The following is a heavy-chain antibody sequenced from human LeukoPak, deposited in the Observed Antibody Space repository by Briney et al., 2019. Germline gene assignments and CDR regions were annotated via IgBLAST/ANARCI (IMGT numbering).Heavy chain of an antibody. Sequence: ASETLSLTCTVSGYSMRSGYYWGWIRQPPGKGLEWIGSIYHTGSSYYNPSLKSRVTISVDTSKNQFSLKLSSVTAADTAVYYCARDWTYSGSHGSFDYWGQGILVTVSS. J-gene: IGHJ4*02. CDR3: ARDWTYSGSHGSFDY. CDR2: IYHTGSS. V-gene: IGHV4-38-2*02. D-gene: IGHD5-12*01. CDR1: GYSMRSGYY.